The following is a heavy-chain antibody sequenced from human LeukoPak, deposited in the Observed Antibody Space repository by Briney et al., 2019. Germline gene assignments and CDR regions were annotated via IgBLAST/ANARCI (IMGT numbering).Heavy chain of an antibody. Sequence: GGSLRLSCAASGFTFSSYAMVWVRQAPGKGLQWVSGIGRTGANTYYADFVKGRFTNSRDNSKNTLYLQMNSLRAEDTALYYCAKDTPGSGDYLWGRGPLVTVSS. CDR1: GFTFSSYA. CDR3: AKDTPGSGDYL. V-gene: IGHV3-23*01. CDR2: IGRTGANT. J-gene: IGHJ2*01. D-gene: IGHD3-10*01.